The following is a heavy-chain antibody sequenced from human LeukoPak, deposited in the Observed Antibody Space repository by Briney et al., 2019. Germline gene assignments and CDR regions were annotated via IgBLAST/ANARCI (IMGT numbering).Heavy chain of an antibody. J-gene: IGHJ6*04. V-gene: IGHV3-11*04. D-gene: IGHD3-10*02. CDR1: GFTLSDYY. Sequence: GGSLRLSCAASGFTLSDYYMSWIRQAPGKGLEWVSYISSSGSFIYYADSVKGRFTISRDNAKNSPYLHMNSLRAEDTAVYYCAELGITMIGGVWGKGTTVTISS. CDR3: AELGITMIGGV. CDR2: ISSSGSFI.